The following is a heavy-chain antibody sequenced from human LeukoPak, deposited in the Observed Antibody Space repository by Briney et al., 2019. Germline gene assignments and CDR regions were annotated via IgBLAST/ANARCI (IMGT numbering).Heavy chain of an antibody. V-gene: IGHV3-23*01. Sequence: PGGSLRLSCAASGFTFSSYAMSWVRQAPGKGLEWVSAISGGGGSTYYADSVKGRFTISRDNSKNTLYLQMNSLRAEDTAVYYCAKVTVVPAATPAEYFQHWGQGTLVTVSS. J-gene: IGHJ1*01. D-gene: IGHD2-2*01. CDR1: GFTFSSYA. CDR2: ISGGGGST. CDR3: AKVTVVPAATPAEYFQH.